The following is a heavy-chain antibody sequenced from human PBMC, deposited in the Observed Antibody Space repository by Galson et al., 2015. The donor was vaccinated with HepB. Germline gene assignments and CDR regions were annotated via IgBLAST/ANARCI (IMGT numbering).Heavy chain of an antibody. Sequence: SETLSLTCSVSGDSISSHFWSWIRLSPGKGLAFIGYIYYSGKTEYNPSLKSRVTISLDTSKKQFSLNLRSGTAADTAVYYCTRLAGGYTYGYVPYYYGMDVWGQGTTVTVSS. CDR2: IYYSGKT. D-gene: IGHD5-18*01. V-gene: IGHV4-59*08. J-gene: IGHJ6*02. CDR1: GDSISSHF. CDR3: TRLAGGYTYGYVPYYYGMDV.